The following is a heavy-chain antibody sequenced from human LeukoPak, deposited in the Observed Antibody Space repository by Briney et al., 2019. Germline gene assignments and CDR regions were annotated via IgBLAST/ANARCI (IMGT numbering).Heavy chain of an antibody. CDR1: GGTFSSYA. CDR2: IIPIFGTA. V-gene: IGHV1-69*13. Sequence: SVKVSCKASGGTFSSYAISWVRQAPGQGLEWMGGIIPIFGTANYAQKFQGRVTITADESTSTAYMELSSLRSEDTAVYYCARGHSSSLGPGHAFDIWGQGTMVTVSS. J-gene: IGHJ3*02. D-gene: IGHD6-6*01. CDR3: ARGHSSSLGPGHAFDI.